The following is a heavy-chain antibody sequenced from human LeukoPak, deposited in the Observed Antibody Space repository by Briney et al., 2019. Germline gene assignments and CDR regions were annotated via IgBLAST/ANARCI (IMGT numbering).Heavy chain of an antibody. J-gene: IGHJ4*02. V-gene: IGHV3-21*01. CDR2: ISSSSSYI. CDR1: GFTFSSYS. D-gene: IGHD1-26*01. CDR3: AKDQWELEYYFDY. Sequence: GGSLRLSCAASGFTFSSYSMNWVRQAPGKGLEWVSSISSSSSYIYYADSVKGRFTISRDNSKNTLYLQMNSLRAEDTAVYYCAKDQWELEYYFDYWGQGTLVTVSS.